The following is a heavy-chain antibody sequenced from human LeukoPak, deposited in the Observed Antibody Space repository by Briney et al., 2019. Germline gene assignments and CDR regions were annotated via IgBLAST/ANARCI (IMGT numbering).Heavy chain of an antibody. CDR1: GFTFSSYS. CDR3: AGTYSGSYPDAFDI. D-gene: IGHD1-26*01. V-gene: IGHV3-21*01. Sequence: PGGSLRLSCAASGFTFSSYSMYWVRQAPGKGLEWVSSISSSSSYIYYADSVKGRFTISRDNAKNSLYLQMNSLRAEDTAVYYCAGTYSGSYPDAFDIWGQGTMVTVSS. CDR2: ISSSSSYI. J-gene: IGHJ3*02.